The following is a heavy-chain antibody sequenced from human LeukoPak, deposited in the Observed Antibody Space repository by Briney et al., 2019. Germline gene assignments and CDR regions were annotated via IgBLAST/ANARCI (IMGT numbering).Heavy chain of an antibody. Sequence: PSETLSLTCTVSGDSISSYYWSWIRQPPGKGLEWIGYIYYSGSTNNNPSLKSRVTISVATSKNQFSLRLSSVTAADTAVYYCARDRSGSYSRYYYYGMDVWGQGTTVTVSS. D-gene: IGHD1-26*01. V-gene: IGHV4-59*01. CDR2: IYYSGST. CDR1: GDSISSYY. J-gene: IGHJ6*02. CDR3: ARDRSGSYSRYYYYGMDV.